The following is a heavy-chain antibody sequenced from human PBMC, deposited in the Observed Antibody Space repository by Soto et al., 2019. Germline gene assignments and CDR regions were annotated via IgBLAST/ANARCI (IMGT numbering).Heavy chain of an antibody. Sequence: HVQLVQSGAEVKKPGSSVKISCKASGGTFSSYAISWVRQAPGQVLEWMGGIIPIFGTANYAQKFQGRVTITADESTSTAYMELSSLRSEDTAVYYCASPDYGGNSMPPENWGQGTLVTVSS. CDR1: GGTFSSYA. V-gene: IGHV1-69*01. J-gene: IGHJ4*02. D-gene: IGHD4-17*01. CDR3: ASPDYGGNSMPPEN. CDR2: IIPIFGTA.